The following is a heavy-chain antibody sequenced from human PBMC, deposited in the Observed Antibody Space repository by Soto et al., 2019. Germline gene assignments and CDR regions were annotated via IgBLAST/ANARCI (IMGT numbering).Heavy chain of an antibody. CDR1: VITISNYP. D-gene: IGHD3-22*01. Sequence: EVQLLESGGGLVQPGGSLRLSCAASVITISNYPMSWVRQAPGKGLDWVSGISGSGDRTYYAASAKGRFTISKDISRKSMSLQLDSLGVEDTAVYFCVKDDGGYPSTAPHWGQGTLVTVSS. CDR2: ISGSGDRT. CDR3: VKDDGGYPSTAPH. J-gene: IGHJ4*02. V-gene: IGHV3-23*01.